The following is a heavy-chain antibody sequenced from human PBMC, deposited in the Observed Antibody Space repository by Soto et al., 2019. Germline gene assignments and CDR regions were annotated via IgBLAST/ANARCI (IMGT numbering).Heavy chain of an antibody. CDR2: ISGYNGNT. J-gene: IGHJ6*02. CDR3: ARVAALIPIFHGLDA. V-gene: IGHV1-18*01. Sequence: QVQLVQSGAEVKKPGASVKVSCKASGYTFTKYGITWVRQAPGHGLDWLGWISGYNGNTHFAQRLQGRVNMTADTSTSTAYMEVTSLRPDDTAIYYCARVAALIPIFHGLDAWGQGTTVTVSS. D-gene: IGHD3-3*01. CDR1: GYTFTKYG.